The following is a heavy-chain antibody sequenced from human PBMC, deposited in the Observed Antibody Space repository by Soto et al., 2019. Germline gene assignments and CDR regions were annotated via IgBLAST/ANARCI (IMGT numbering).Heavy chain of an antibody. D-gene: IGHD6-19*01. Sequence: QVQLVESGGGVVQPGRSLRLSCAASGFTFSSYAMHWVRQAPGKGLEWVAVISYDGSNKYYADSVKGRFTISRDNSKNTLYLQMNSLRAEDTAVYYCARDQGSGWYFDNWGQGTLVTVSS. CDR2: ISYDGSNK. J-gene: IGHJ4*02. CDR1: GFTFSSYA. CDR3: ARDQGSGWYFDN. V-gene: IGHV3-30-3*01.